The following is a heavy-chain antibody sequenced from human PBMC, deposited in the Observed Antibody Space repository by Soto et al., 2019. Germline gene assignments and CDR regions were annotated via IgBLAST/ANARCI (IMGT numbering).Heavy chain of an antibody. Sequence: SGPTLVNPTQTLTLTCTFSGFSLRTSGVGVGWIRQPPGNAPEWLALIYWNDDKRYSPSLKSRLTITKDTSKNQVVLTMTDMDPVDTGTYYCAQRLGSRGSFDYWGQGSLVTVSS. CDR3: AQRLGSRGSFDY. D-gene: IGHD6-25*01. J-gene: IGHJ4*02. CDR2: IYWNDDK. CDR1: GFSLRTSGVG. V-gene: IGHV2-5*01.